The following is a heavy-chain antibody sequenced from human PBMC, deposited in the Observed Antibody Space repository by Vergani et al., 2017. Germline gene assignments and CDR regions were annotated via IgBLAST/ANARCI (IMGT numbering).Heavy chain of an antibody. V-gene: IGHV4-34*01. CDR2: INHSGST. Sequence: QVQLEESGPGLVKPSETLSLTCSVSGGSINFYYWSWIRQPPGKGLEWIGEINHSGSTNYNPSLKSRVTISVDTSKNQFSLKLSSVTAADTAVYYCARAPVVPAAIRPHRSSSRYYMDVWGKGTTVTVSS. CDR1: GGSINFYY. D-gene: IGHD2-2*01. J-gene: IGHJ6*03. CDR3: ARAPVVPAAIRPHRSSSRYYMDV.